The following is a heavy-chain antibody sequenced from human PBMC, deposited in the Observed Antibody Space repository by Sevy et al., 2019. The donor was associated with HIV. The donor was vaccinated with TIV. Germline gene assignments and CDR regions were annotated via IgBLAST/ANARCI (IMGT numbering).Heavy chain of an antibody. CDR2: LYDTGST. Sequence: SDTLSLTCTVSDGSMGSYYWTWIRQPPGKGLEWIGYLYDTGSTNYNPSLESRVTISIDTSKNQFSLNLSYVTAADTAVYYCAREGGLVDYGMDVWGQGITVTVSS. V-gene: IGHV4-59*01. D-gene: IGHD3-9*01. CDR1: DGSMGSYY. CDR3: AREGGLVDYGMDV. J-gene: IGHJ6*02.